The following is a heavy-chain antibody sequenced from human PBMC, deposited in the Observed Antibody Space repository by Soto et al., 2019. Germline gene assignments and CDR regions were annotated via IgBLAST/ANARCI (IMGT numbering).Heavy chain of an antibody. V-gene: IGHV3-7*01. CDR2: IKQDGSEK. CDR1: GFTFSSYW. D-gene: IGHD3-3*01. CDR3: ARDLGSGYFTYYYYGMDV. J-gene: IGHJ6*02. Sequence: EVQLVESGGGLVQPGGSLRLSCAASGFTFSSYWMSWVRQAPGKGLEWVANIKQDGSEKYYVESVKGRFTISRDNAKNSLYLQMNSLRAEDTAVYYCARDLGSGYFTYYYYGMDVWGQGTTVTVSS.